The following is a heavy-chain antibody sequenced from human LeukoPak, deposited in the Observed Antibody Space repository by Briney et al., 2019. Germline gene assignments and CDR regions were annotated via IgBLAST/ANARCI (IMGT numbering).Heavy chain of an antibody. CDR3: ATEGGWQPTDYGDHVY. Sequence: ASVKVSCKASGYTFTNYGITWVRQNPGQGLEWMGWISPYNGNTNYPRKLQGRVTMTTDTSTSTAYMELRSLRSDDTALYYCATEGGWQPTDYGDHVYWSQGTLVTVSS. D-gene: IGHD4-17*01. CDR1: GYTFTNYG. V-gene: IGHV1-18*01. CDR2: ISPYNGNT. J-gene: IGHJ4*02.